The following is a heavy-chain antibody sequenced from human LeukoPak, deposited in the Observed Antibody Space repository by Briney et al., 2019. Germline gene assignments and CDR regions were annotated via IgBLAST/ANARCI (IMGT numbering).Heavy chain of an antibody. Sequence: GGSLRLSCAASGFSFTNAWMNWVRQAPGKGLEWVCRTRNKANSYTTEYAASVKGRFTISRDDSKNSLYLQMNSLKTEDTAVYYCARAYERPYYFDYWGQGTLVTVSS. CDR2: TRNKANSYTT. CDR3: ARAYERPYYFDY. J-gene: IGHJ4*02. D-gene: IGHD3-22*01. V-gene: IGHV3-72*01. CDR1: GFSFTNAW.